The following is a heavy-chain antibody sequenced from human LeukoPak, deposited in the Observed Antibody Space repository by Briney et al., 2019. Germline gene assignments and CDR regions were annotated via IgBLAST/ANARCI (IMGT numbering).Heavy chain of an antibody. V-gene: IGHV1-2*02. CDR1: GYTFTGYY. Sequence: ASVKVSCKASGYTFTGYYMYWVRQAPGQGLEWMGWINPNSGGTNYAQKFQGRVTMIRDTSISTAYMELSSLRSDDPAVYYCARDLEGYYSGGTCYFDYSGQGTLVTVSS. CDR2: INPNSGGT. J-gene: IGHJ4*02. CDR3: ARDLEGYYSGGTCYFDY. D-gene: IGHD2-15*01.